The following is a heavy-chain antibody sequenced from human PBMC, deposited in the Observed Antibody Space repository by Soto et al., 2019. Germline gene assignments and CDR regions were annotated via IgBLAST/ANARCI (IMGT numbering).Heavy chain of an antibody. D-gene: IGHD3-10*01. V-gene: IGHV6-1*01. CDR1: GSSISSNHAT. CDR3: AGDPRYGSRSYYYRY. J-gene: IGHJ4*02. Sequence: TLTHTCATSGSSISSNHATWEWIKKTPSRGLEWLGRTYYRSKWYYDYALSVKSRITINPDTSNNQLSLQMNSLRAEDKAVISCAGDPRYGSRSYYYRYWAQGTLVTVSS. CDR2: TYYRSKWYY.